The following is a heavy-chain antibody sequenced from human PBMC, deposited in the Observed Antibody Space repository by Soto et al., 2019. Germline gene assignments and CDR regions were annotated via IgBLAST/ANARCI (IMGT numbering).Heavy chain of an antibody. CDR2: IYHSGST. J-gene: IGHJ3*02. CDR1: GGSISSGGYS. D-gene: IGHD3-22*01. V-gene: IGHV4-30-2*01. CDR3: ARGLGYDSSASAAFDI. Sequence: PSETLSLTCAVSGGSISSGGYSWSWIRQPPGKGLEWIGYIYHSGSTYYNPSLKSRVTISVDRSKNQFSLKLSSVTAADTAVYYCARGLGYDSSASAAFDIWGQGTMVTVSS.